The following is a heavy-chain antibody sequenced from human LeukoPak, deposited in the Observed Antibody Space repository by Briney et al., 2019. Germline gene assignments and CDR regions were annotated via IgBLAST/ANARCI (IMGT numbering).Heavy chain of an antibody. V-gene: IGHV4-34*01. CDR1: GGSFSGYY. D-gene: IGHD3-3*01. CDR2: INHSGST. CDR3: ARSGIWSLSRAFDI. J-gene: IGHJ3*02. Sequence: PSETLSLTCAVYGGSFSGYYWSWIRQPPGKGLEWIGEINHSGSTNYNPSLKSRVTISVDTSKNQFSLKLSSVTAADTAVYYCARSGIWSLSRAFDIWGQGTMVTVSS.